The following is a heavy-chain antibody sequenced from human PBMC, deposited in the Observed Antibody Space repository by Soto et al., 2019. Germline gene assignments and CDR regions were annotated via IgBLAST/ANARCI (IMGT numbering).Heavy chain of an antibody. CDR1: GGSISSSSYY. Sequence: QLQLQESGPGLVKPSDTLSLTCTVSGGSISSSSYYWAWVRQPPGKGLEWIGSIYYSRTTYYNPSLKSRVPITEDTYKNQYSLKLSSVTAADTAVFYCARLIRCTTTSCYFDYWGQETLVTVSS. CDR2: IYYSRTT. CDR3: ARLIRCTTTSCYFDY. J-gene: IGHJ4*02. D-gene: IGHD2-2*01. V-gene: IGHV4-39*01.